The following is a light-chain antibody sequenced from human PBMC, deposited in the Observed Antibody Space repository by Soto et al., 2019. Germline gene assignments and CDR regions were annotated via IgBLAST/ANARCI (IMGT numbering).Light chain of an antibody. J-gene: IGLJ3*02. V-gene: IGLV4-69*01. CDR1: SGHNDYA. CDR2: VNSDGNH. CDR3: QSWGTGVWV. Sequence: QPVLTQSPSASASLGASVKLTCTLSSGHNDYAIAWHQQQPEKGPRFLMKVNSDGNHTKGDGIPDRFSVSSSGPERYLTISSLQSEDEADYYCQSWGTGVWVFGGGTKVTVL.